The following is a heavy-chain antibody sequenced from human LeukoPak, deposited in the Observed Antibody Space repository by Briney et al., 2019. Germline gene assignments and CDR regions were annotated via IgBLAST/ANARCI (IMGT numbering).Heavy chain of an antibody. Sequence: PGGALRLSCAASGFTFSSYSMNWVRQAPGKGLEWVSSISSRSSYIYYADSVKGRFTISRDNAKNSLYLQMNSLRAEDTAVYYCARGIAVAGILGAGGAFDIWGQGTMVTVSS. D-gene: IGHD6-19*01. CDR2: ISSRSSYI. CDR3: ARGIAVAGILGAGGAFDI. J-gene: IGHJ3*02. CDR1: GFTFSSYS. V-gene: IGHV3-21*01.